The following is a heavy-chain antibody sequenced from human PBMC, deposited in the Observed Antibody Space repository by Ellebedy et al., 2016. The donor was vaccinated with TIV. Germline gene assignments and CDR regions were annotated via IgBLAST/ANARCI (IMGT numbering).Heavy chain of an antibody. Sequence: AASVKVSCKASGYTFTSDLIHWVRQAPGQGLEWMGIINPSSGGKGYAQKFQGRVTMTRDTSASTFYMELSSLRSEDTAVYYCASEGGVYYFDYWGQGTLVTVSS. D-gene: IGHD1-26*01. CDR3: ASEGGVYYFDY. J-gene: IGHJ4*02. V-gene: IGHV1-46*01. CDR1: GYTFTSDL. CDR2: INPSSGGK.